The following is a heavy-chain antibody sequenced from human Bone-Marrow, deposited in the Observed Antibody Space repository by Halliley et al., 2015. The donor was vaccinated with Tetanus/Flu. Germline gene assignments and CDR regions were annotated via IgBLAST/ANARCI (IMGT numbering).Heavy chain of an antibody. CDR2: SKAEGGTT. V-gene: IGHV3-15*01. CDR3: ASFSGYYYDSSGLRLIDY. D-gene: IGHD3-22*01. Sequence: SKAEGGTTDYTAPVQGRFIISRDDSKNTLFLQMNSLKADDTGIYYCASFSGYYYDSSGLRLIDYWGQGTLVTVSS. J-gene: IGHJ4*02.